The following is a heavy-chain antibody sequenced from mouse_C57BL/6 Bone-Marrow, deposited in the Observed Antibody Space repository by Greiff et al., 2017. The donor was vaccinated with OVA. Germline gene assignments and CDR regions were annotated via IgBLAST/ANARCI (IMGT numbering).Heavy chain of an antibody. Sequence: VKVVESGAELARPGASVKLSCKASGYTFTSYGISWVKQRPGQGLEWIGEIYPRSGTTYYNEKFKGKATLTADKSSSTAYMELRSLTSEDSAVYFCARSHYGSSCSYSIDDWGQGTSVTVSS. V-gene: IGHV1-81*01. J-gene: IGHJ4*01. CDR1: GYTFTSYG. CDR3: ARSHYGSSCSYSIDD. CDR2: IYPRSGTT. D-gene: IGHD1-1*01.